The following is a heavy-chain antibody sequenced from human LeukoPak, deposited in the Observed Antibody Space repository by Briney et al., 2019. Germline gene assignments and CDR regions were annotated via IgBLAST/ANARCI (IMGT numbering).Heavy chain of an antibody. V-gene: IGHV3-30*18. CDR1: GFTFSSYG. D-gene: IGHD3-22*01. Sequence: GGSLTLSCAASGFTFSSYGMHWVRQAPGKGLEWVAAISYDGSNKYYADSVKGRFTISRHTSKNTLYLQINSLRADDTAVYYCSKEDYDSSGYYYYRFDYWGQGTLVTVSS. J-gene: IGHJ4*02. CDR3: SKEDYDSSGYYYYRFDY. CDR2: ISYDGSNK.